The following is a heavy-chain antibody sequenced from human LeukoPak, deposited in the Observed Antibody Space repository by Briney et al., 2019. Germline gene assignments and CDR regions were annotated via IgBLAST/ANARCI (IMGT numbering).Heavy chain of an antibody. D-gene: IGHD2-2*01. J-gene: IGHJ5*02. CDR3: ARDSCSSTSCYHVGWFDP. Sequence: GSLRLSCAASGFTFSDYYMSWIRQAPGKGLEWIGYIYYSGSTHYNPSLKSRVTISVNTSKNQFSLKLSSVTAADTAVYYCARDSCSSTSCYHVGWFDPWGQGTLVTVSS. CDR1: GFTFSDYY. V-gene: IGHV4-59*12. CDR2: IYYSGST.